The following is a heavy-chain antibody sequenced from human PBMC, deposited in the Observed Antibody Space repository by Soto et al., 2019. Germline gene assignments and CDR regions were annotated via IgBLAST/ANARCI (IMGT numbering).Heavy chain of an antibody. CDR3: ARAVHTMIQGVRFRVDQ. Sequence: QVQLVQSGAEMKKPGASVKVSCESSGYTFTAYYIHWVRQAPGHGLEWMGWINPNGGRTKYAQKFQGRVTMTRDTSINTAYMELTRLTSDDTAVYYCARAVHTMIQGVRFRVDQWGQGTLVTVSS. CDR1: GYTFTAYY. CDR2: INPNGGRT. D-gene: IGHD3-10*01. J-gene: IGHJ4*02. V-gene: IGHV1-2*02.